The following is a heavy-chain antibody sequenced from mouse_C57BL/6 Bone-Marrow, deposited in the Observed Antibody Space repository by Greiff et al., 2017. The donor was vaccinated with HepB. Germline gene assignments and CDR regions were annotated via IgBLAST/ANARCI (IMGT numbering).Heavy chain of an antibody. J-gene: IGHJ4*01. D-gene: IGHD1-1*01. CDR1: GYTFTSYW. CDR2: IDPSDSYT. V-gene: IGHV1-59*01. CDR3: ARPFGLITTVVADYAMDY. Sequence: QVQLQQPGAELVRPGTSVKLSCKASGYTFTSYWMHWVKQRPGQGLEWIGVIDPSDSYTNYNQKFKGKATLTVDTSSSTAYMQLSSLTSEDSAVYYCARPFGLITTVVADYAMDYWGQGTSVTVSS.